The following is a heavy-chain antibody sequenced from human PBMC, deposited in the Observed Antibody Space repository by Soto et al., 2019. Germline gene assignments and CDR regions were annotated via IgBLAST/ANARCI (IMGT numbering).Heavy chain of an antibody. D-gene: IGHD3-3*01. V-gene: IGHV1-3*01. CDR2: INPDNGNT. CDR3: ARKSSTNYDFWSGKSYYGMDV. CDR1: GYTFTRYT. J-gene: IGHJ6*02. Sequence: ASLKVSCKASGYTFTRYTMNWVRQAPGQRLEWMGWINPDNGNTKSSQKFQDRVIITRDTSASTAYMDLSSLRSEDTAVYYCARKSSTNYDFWSGKSYYGMDVWGQGTTVTVSS.